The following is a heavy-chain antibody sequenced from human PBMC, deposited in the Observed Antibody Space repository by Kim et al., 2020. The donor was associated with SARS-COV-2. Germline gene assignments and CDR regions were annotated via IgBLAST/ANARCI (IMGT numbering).Heavy chain of an antibody. CDR2: IDSDGSGT. V-gene: IGHV3-74*01. CDR1: GSAFSLYW. CDR3: VRENYWAFDI. Sequence: GGSLRLSCAASGSAFSLYWMHWVRQAPGKGLVWVSQIDSDGSGTSYADSVKGRFTISRDNTKNSLYLQMNGLRAEDTAVYYCVRENYWAFDIWGQGTMVTVSS. D-gene: IGHD1-7*01. J-gene: IGHJ3*02.